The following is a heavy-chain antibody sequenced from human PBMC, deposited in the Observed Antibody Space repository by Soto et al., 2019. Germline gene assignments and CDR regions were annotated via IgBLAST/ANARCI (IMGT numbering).Heavy chain of an antibody. V-gene: IGHV4-34*01. Sequence: PSETLSLTCDVYGWSFSGYIWTWIRQTPGKGLQWIGQINHSGSANYNPSLKSRVTISVHTSKSQFSLELSSVTAADTAVYYCARVPDYWGQGTLVTVSS. CDR3: ARVPDY. CDR1: GWSFSGYI. J-gene: IGHJ4*02. CDR2: INHSGSA.